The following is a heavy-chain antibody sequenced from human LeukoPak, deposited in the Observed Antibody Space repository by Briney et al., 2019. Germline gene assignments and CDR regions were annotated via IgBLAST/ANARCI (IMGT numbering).Heavy chain of an antibody. CDR1: GFTFSSYW. CDR2: IKQDGSEK. Sequence: PGGSLRLSCAASGFTFSSYWMSWVRQAPGKGLEWVANIKQDGSEKYYVDSVKGRFTISRDNAKNSLYLQMNSLRAEDTAVYHCARDSRDGYNYLNFDYWGQGTLVTVSS. CDR3: ARDSRDGYNYLNFDY. J-gene: IGHJ4*02. D-gene: IGHD5-24*01. V-gene: IGHV3-7*01.